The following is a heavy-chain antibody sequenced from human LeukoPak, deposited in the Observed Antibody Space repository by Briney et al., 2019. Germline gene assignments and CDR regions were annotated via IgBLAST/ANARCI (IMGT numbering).Heavy chain of an antibody. Sequence: PGGSLRLSCAASGFTFSSYWMSWVRQAPGKGLEWVANIKQDGSEKYYVDSVKGRFTISRDNAKNSLHLQMNSLRAEDTAVYYCARVCGGDRYDAFDIWGQGTMVTVSS. CDR2: IKQDGSEK. D-gene: IGHD2-21*02. J-gene: IGHJ3*02. CDR1: GFTFSSYW. V-gene: IGHV3-7*04. CDR3: ARVCGGDRYDAFDI.